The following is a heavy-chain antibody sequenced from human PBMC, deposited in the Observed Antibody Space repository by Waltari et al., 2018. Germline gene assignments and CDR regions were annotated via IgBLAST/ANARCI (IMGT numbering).Heavy chain of an antibody. CDR3: ARDYVAFCRSTSCPPEY. CDR1: GFTFSTFG. J-gene: IGHJ4*02. CDR2: MWSDGNKK. V-gene: IGHV3-33*01. D-gene: IGHD2-2*01. Sequence: QVRLVESGGGVVQPGTSLRLSCVASGFTFSTFGMHWVRQTPGEGLQWVAVMWSDGNKKYYADSVKGRFTISRDISKNTLYLQMDNLRAEDTALYYCARDYVAFCRSTSCPPEYWGQGALVTVSA.